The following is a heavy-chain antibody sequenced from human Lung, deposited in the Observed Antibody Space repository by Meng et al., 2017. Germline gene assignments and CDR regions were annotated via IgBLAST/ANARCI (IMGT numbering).Heavy chain of an antibody. CDR3: ARSPYSSGWPNFDS. CDR2: ISVYNVNT. J-gene: IGHJ4*02. Sequence: QVHLVQSGAEVREPGASGKASCTASGYPFTNYGISWVRQAPGQGLEWMGWISVYNVNTNYAQKFQGRVTMTTDTSTSTTYMELRSLRSDDTGVYYCARSPYSSGWPNFDSWGQGTLVTVSS. D-gene: IGHD6-19*01. CDR1: GYPFTNYG. V-gene: IGHV1-18*01.